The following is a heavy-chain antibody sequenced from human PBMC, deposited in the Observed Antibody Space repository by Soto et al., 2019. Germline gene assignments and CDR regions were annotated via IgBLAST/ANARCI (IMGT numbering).Heavy chain of an antibody. CDR1: GFTFRSYS. CDR2: ISTCSSTT. CDR3: APDFSFLEWSPGFDY. J-gene: IGHJ4*02. Sequence: GGSLRLSCAASGFTFRSYSMNWVRQAPGKGLEWVSYISTCSSTTHYADSVKGRFTISRDNAKNSLYLQMNSLRHEDTAVYYCAPDFSFLEWSPGFDYWGQGTLVTVSS. D-gene: IGHD3-3*01. V-gene: IGHV3-48*02.